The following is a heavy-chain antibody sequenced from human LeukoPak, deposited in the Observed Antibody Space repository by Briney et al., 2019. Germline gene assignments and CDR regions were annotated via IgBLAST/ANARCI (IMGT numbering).Heavy chain of an antibody. D-gene: IGHD6-19*01. CDR1: GFTFTSSA. Sequence: ASVKVSCKASGFTFTSSAVQWVRQARGQRLEWIGWIVVGSGNTDYAQKFQERVTITRDMSTSTAYMELSSLRSEDTAVYYCAAEEYSSGWYQDYWGQGTLVTVSS. CDR2: IVVGSGNT. CDR3: AAEEYSSGWYQDY. J-gene: IGHJ4*02. V-gene: IGHV1-58*01.